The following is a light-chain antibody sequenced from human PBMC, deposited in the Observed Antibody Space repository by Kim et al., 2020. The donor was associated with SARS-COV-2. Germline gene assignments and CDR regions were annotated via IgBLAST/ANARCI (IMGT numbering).Light chain of an antibody. Sequence: DIQMTQSPSSLSASVGDRVTITCRASQSISSYLNWYQQKPGKAPKLLIYAASSLQSGVPSRFSGSGSGTDFTLTISSLQPEEFATYYCQQSYSTPQATFGQGTKLEI. CDR1: QSISSY. J-gene: IGKJ2*01. V-gene: IGKV1-39*01. CDR3: QQSYSTPQAT. CDR2: AAS.